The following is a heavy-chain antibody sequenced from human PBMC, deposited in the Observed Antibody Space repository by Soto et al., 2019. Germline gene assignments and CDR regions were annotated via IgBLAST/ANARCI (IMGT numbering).Heavy chain of an antibody. CDR3: AKWAHSSWYVDY. Sequence: EAPLVESGGGLVQPGGSLRLSCAASGFTFSSYAMSWVRQAPGKGLEWVPAISGSGGSTYYADSVKGRLTISRDNSKNTLYLQMNSLRAEDTAVYYCAKWAHSSWYVDYWGQGTLVTVSS. CDR1: GFTFSSYA. CDR2: ISGSGGST. J-gene: IGHJ4*02. V-gene: IGHV3-23*04. D-gene: IGHD6-13*01.